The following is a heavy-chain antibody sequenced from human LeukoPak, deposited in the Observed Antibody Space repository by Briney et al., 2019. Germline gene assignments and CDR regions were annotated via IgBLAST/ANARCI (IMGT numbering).Heavy chain of an antibody. J-gene: IGHJ4*02. V-gene: IGHV4-4*07. CDR2: IHTSGST. CDR1: GGSISSYY. Sequence: SETLSLTCIVSGGSISSYYWSWIRQPAGKGLEWIGQIHTSGSTNYNPSLKSRVAMSVDTSKNQFSLELSSVTAADTAVYYCAGRAQTTGWSFDYWGQGALVTVPS. D-gene: IGHD6-19*01. CDR3: AGRAQTTGWSFDY.